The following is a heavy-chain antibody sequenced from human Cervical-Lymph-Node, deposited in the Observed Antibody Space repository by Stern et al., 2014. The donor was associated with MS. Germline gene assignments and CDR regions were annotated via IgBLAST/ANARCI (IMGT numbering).Heavy chain of an antibody. Sequence: VQLVESGAEVKKPGASVKVSCKASGYTFTGYYMHWVRQAPGQGLEWMGWINPNSGDTNYAQKFQGRVTMTRDTSISTAYMELSRLRSDDTAVYYCARGPYLRRVLSPFFDYWGQGTLVTVSS. CDR2: INPNSGDT. J-gene: IGHJ4*02. CDR1: GYTFTGYY. CDR3: ARGPYLRRVLSPFFDY. D-gene: IGHD1-1*01. V-gene: IGHV1-2*02.